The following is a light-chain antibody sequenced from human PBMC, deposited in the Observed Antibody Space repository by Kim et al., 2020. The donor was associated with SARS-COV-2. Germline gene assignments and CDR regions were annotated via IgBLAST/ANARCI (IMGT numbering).Light chain of an antibody. CDR3: QVWDSSSDRVV. CDR1: NIGSKS. CDR2: YDS. Sequence: SYELTQPPSVSVAPGKTASITCAGNNIGSKSVHWYQQRPGQAPVLVIYYDSDRPSGIPERFSASNSENTATLTINRVEAGDEADYYCQVWDSSSDRVVFG. J-gene: IGLJ2*01. V-gene: IGLV3-21*04.